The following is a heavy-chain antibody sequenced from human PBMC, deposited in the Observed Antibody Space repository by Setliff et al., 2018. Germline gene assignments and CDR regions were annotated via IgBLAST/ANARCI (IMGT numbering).Heavy chain of an antibody. CDR3: FGAGTCSY. CDR2: IYSGDRST. Sequence: HPGGSLRLSCAASGFTFTDYAMSWVRQAPGKGLEWVSTIYSGDRSTFYTDSVKGRFIIYRDSSKNTLYMQMNSLRAEDTAVYYCFGAGTCSYWGQGTQVTVSS. D-gene: IGHD3-10*01. J-gene: IGHJ4*02. CDR1: GFTFTDYA. V-gene: IGHV3-23*03.